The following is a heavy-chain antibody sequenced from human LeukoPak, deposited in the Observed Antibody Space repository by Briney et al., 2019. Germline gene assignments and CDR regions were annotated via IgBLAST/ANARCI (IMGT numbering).Heavy chain of an antibody. J-gene: IGHJ4*02. Sequence: GGSLRLSCAASGFTFGSYAMYWVRQAPGEGLEWVSGIFGSGGSTYYADSVKGRFTISRHNSKNTLYLQMNSLRAEDTAVYYCATSMVRGVSDRWEIDYWGQGTLVTVSS. CDR2: IFGSGGST. CDR1: GFTFGSYA. CDR3: ATSMVRGVSDRWEIDY. D-gene: IGHD3-10*01. V-gene: IGHV3-23*01.